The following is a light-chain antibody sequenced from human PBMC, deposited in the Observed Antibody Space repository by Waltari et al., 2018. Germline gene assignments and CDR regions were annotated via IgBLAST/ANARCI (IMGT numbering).Light chain of an antibody. CDR2: GAS. CDR3: QHYVRLPVA. V-gene: IGKV3-20*01. CDR1: QSVGRT. Sequence: DIVLTQSPGTPYSSPGERATLSCRASQSVGRTLARYQQKPGQAPRLLIYGASNRATGTPDRFSGSGSGTDFSLTISRLDPADFAVYYCQHYVRLPVAFGQGTTVEIK. J-gene: IGKJ1*01.